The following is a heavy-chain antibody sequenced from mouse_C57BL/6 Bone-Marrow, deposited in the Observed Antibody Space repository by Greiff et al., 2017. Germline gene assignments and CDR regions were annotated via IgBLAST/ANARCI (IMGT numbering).Heavy chain of an antibody. V-gene: IGHV1-81*01. CDR3: AGRIYCDYGY. CDR1: GYTFTSYG. D-gene: IGHD2-4*01. CDR2: IYPSCGNT. J-gene: IGHJ2*01. Sequence: QVQLQQSGAELARPGASVTLSCKASGYTFTSYGISWVKQRTGPGLEWIGEIYPSCGNTYYNEKFKGKATLTADKSSSTAYMRLHSLTSEDSAVDCCAGRIYCDYGYWGQGTTLTVSS.